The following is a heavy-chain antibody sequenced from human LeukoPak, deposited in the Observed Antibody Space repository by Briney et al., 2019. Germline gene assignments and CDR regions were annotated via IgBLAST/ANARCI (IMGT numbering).Heavy chain of an antibody. CDR3: ARGLVGATTGAFDI. CDR1: GYTFTGYY. D-gene: IGHD1-26*01. J-gene: IGHJ3*02. CDR2: INPNSGGT. V-gene: IGHV1-2*02. Sequence: ASVKVSCKASGYTFTGYYMHWVRQAPGQGLEWVGWINPNSGGTNYAQKFQGRVTMTRDTSISTAYMELSRLRSDDTAVYYCARGLVGATTGAFDIWGQGTMVTVSS.